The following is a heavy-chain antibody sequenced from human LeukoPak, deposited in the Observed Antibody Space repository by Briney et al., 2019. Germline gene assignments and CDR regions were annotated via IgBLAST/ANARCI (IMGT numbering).Heavy chain of an antibody. J-gene: IGHJ5*02. D-gene: IGHD6-19*01. Sequence: SVKVSCKASGGTFRSYAISWVRQAPGQGLEWMGGLIPIFGTANYAQKLQGRVTITTDESTSTAYMELSSLRSEDTAVYYRARRRLAVAGNNWFDPWGQGTLVTVSS. V-gene: IGHV1-69*05. CDR3: ARRRLAVAGNNWFDP. CDR1: GGTFRSYA. CDR2: LIPIFGTA.